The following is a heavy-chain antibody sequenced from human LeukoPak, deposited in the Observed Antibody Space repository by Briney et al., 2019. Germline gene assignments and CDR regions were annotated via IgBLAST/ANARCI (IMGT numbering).Heavy chain of an antibody. CDR3: ARGGVYGNWFDP. Sequence: ASVKVSCKASGYTFTSYGISWVRQAPGQGLEWMGWISAYNGNTNYAQKLQGRVTMTRDTSISTAHMELSRLTSDDTAVYYCARGGVYGNWFDPWGQGTLVTVSS. CDR1: GYTFTSYG. V-gene: IGHV1-18*01. CDR2: ISAYNGNT. D-gene: IGHD2-8*01. J-gene: IGHJ5*02.